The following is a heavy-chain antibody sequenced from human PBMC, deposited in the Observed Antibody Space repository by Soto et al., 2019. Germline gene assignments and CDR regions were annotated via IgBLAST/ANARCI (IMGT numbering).Heavy chain of an antibody. V-gene: IGHV2-5*02. D-gene: IGHD1-26*01. J-gene: IGHJ4*02. CDR1: GFSLTTDRVG. CDR2: IYWDDSK. CDR3: APAYGGRSLY. Sequence: QITLKESGPTLVKPTQTLTLTCTFSGFSLTTDRVGVGWIRQPPGEALEWLAVIYWDDSKTYRPSLESRLTITKDTSNNQVAPTMTNMDSVDTATYYCAPAYGGRSLYWGQGTLVTVSS.